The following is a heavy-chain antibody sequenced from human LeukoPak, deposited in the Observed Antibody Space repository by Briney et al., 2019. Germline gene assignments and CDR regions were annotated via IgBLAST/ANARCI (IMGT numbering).Heavy chain of an antibody. D-gene: IGHD3-22*01. V-gene: IGHV3-30*02. CDR3: ARGASGAYYVDY. J-gene: IGHJ4*02. Sequence: GGSLRLSCAASGFTFSSYGMHWVRQAPGKGLEWVAFIRYDGSNKYYADSVKGRFTISRDNSKNTLYLQMNSLRAEDTAVYYCARGASGAYYVDYWGQGTLVTVSS. CDR1: GFTFSSYG. CDR2: IRYDGSNK.